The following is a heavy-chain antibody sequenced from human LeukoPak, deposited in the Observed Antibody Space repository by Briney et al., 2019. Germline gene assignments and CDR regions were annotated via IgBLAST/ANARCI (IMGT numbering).Heavy chain of an antibody. D-gene: IGHD3-22*01. CDR2: LNPNSGGT. V-gene: IGHV1-2*02. J-gene: IGHJ3*02. CDR3: ARVGHYYDSSGYYLYDAFDI. Sequence: ASVKLSCKSSGYTFTGFYMHWVRQAPGQGLEWMGCLNPNSGGTKYTQKVQGRVTMTRDTSISTAYMELRRLRSDDTAGYYCARVGHYYDSSGYYLYDAFDIWGQGTMVIVSS. CDR1: GYTFTGFY.